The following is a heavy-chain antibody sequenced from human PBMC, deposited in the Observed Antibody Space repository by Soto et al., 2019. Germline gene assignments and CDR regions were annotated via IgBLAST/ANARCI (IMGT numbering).Heavy chain of an antibody. CDR1: GGSISSSDYY. J-gene: IGHJ5*02. CDR2: IYYSGIT. V-gene: IGHV4-39*01. Sequence: PSETLSLTCTVSGGSISSSDYYWGWIRQPPEMGLEWIGSIYYSGITYYNPSLRSRVTISVDTSENQSSLKLSSVTAADTALYYCARHLTYNTYAERFDPWGQGTLVTVSS. D-gene: IGHD1-1*01. CDR3: ARHLTYNTYAERFDP.